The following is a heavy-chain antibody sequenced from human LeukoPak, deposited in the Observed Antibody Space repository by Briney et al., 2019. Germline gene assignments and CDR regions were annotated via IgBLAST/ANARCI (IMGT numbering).Heavy chain of an antibody. CDR3: ARAGYTISYYSLDY. Sequence: SETLSLTCTVSGGSINSYYWGWIRQPAGKGLEWNGRIYTTGSTHYNPSLKSRLTISVDTSKNQFSLKLTSVTAADTAMYYCARAGYTISYYSLDYWGQGALVTVSS. V-gene: IGHV4-4*07. D-gene: IGHD1-26*01. J-gene: IGHJ4*02. CDR2: IYTTGST. CDR1: GGSINSYY.